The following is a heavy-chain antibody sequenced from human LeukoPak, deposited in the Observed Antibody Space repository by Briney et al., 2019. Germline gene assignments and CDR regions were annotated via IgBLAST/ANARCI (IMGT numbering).Heavy chain of an antibody. CDR1: GGSFSGFY. J-gene: IGHJ4*02. Sequence: SETLSLTCAVYGGSFSGFYWSWIRQPPGKGLAWIGEINHSGSTNYNPSLRSRVTISVDTSKNQFSLKLSSVTAADTAVYYCARGRLPARHFDYWGQGTLVTVSS. CDR3: ARGRLPARHFDY. CDR2: INHSGST. V-gene: IGHV4-34*01. D-gene: IGHD2-21*01.